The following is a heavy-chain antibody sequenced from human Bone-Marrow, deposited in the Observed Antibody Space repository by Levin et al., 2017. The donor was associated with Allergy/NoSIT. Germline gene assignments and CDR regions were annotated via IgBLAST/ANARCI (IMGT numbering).Heavy chain of an antibody. D-gene: IGHD3-22*01. CDR2: ISHSWST. CDR1: GGSISSGGYY. CDR3: ARDIPNYYDRSGYYYPEYFDY. V-gene: IGHV4-30-2*01. J-gene: IGHJ4*02. Sequence: SETLSLTCTVSGGSISSGGYYWSWIRQPPGKGLEWIGYISHSWSTYYNPSLKSRVTISVDNSKNQISLKLTSVTAADTAVYYCARDIPNYYDRSGYYYPEYFDYWGQGTLVTVSS.